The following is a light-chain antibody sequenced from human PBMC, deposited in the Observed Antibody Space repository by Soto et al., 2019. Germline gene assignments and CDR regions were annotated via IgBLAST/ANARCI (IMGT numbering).Light chain of an antibody. V-gene: IGLV1-40*01. CDR2: GNX. CDR1: SSNIGAGYD. CDR3: QSYDSSLSGWV. J-gene: IGLJ3*02. Sequence: QSVLTQPPSVSGAPGQRVTISCTGSSSNIGAGYDVHWYQQLPGTAPKLLIYGNXNRPSGVPDRFSGPKSGTSASLAITGLXAXDXXXYYCQSYDSSLSGWVFGGGTKLTVL.